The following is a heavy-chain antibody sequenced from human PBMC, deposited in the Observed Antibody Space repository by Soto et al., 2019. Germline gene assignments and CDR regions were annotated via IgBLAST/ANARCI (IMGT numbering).Heavy chain of an antibody. CDR1: GYTFTGYY. D-gene: IGHD5-12*01. J-gene: IGHJ3*02. V-gene: IGHV1-2*04. Sequence: ASVKVSCKASGYTFTGYYMHWVRQAPGQGLEWMGWINPNSGGTNYAQKFQGWITMTRDTSISTAYMELSRLRSDDTAVYYCARTRGGYDDAFDIRGQGTMVTVSS. CDR2: INPNSGGT. CDR3: ARTRGGYDDAFDI.